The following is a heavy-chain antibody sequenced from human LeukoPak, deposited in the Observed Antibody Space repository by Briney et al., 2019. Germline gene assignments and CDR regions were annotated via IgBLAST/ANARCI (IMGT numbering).Heavy chain of an antibody. CDR1: GFTFTDYY. V-gene: IGHV1-2*02. D-gene: IGHD1-26*01. Sequence: PGASVKVSCKASGFTFTDYYIHWVRQAPGQGLEWMGWINPNSGGTNYAQNFQGRVTMSRDTSISTAYMELSRLRSDDTAVYFCAISVLGTGSYPILDAFDIWGQGTMITVSS. J-gene: IGHJ3*02. CDR3: AISVLGTGSYPILDAFDI. CDR2: INPNSGGT.